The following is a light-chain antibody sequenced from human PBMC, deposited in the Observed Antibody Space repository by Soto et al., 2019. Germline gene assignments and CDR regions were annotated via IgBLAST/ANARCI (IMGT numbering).Light chain of an antibody. V-gene: IGKV3-20*01. CDR1: QSVGRNF. J-gene: IGKJ1*01. CDR3: QPYDNWTWT. Sequence: EIVWTQSPGTLSLSAGEGATLSCRASQSVGRNFLAWYQPRAGRAPRXXIYGASRRATGIPERFRGSGAGAVFTRTISSLQYEDFAVDSCQPYDNWTWTFGQGTKVDIK. CDR2: GAS.